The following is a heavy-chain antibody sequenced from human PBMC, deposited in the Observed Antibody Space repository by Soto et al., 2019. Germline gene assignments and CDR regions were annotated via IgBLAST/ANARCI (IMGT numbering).Heavy chain of an antibody. CDR1: GYSFTSYW. CDR2: IYPGDSDT. J-gene: IGHJ5*02. V-gene: IGHV5-51*01. CDR3: AREFGFGELSSRWFDP. D-gene: IGHD3-10*01. Sequence: GESLKISCKGSGYSFTSYWIGWVRQMPGKGLEWMGIIYPGDSDTRYSPSFQGQVTISADKSISTAYLQWSSLKASDTAMYYCAREFGFGELSSRWFDPWGQGTLVTVSS.